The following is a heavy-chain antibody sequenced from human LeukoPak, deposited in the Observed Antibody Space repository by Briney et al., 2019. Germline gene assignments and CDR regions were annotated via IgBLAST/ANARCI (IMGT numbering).Heavy chain of an antibody. Sequence: SVKVSCKASGFTFTSSAVQWVRQARGQRLEWIGWIVVGSGNTNYAQKFQGRVTITRDMSTSTAYMELSSLRSEDTAVYYCAVAGWADSSGYYLPDYWGQGTLVTVSS. V-gene: IGHV1-58*01. D-gene: IGHD3-22*01. CDR3: AVAGWADSSGYYLPDY. CDR2: IVVGSGNT. CDR1: GFTFTSSA. J-gene: IGHJ4*02.